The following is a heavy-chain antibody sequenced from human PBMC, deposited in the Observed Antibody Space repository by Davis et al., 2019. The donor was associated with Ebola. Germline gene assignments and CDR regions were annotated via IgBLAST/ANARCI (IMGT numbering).Heavy chain of an antibody. CDR2: ISGSGGST. D-gene: IGHD3-3*01. V-gene: IGHV3-23*01. Sequence: GESLKISCTASGFIFSNTDMSWVRQAPGKGLEWVSAISGSGGSTYYADSVKGRFTISRDNSKKTLYLQMNSLRAEDTAVYYCAKSGLSFGVVKYHYGMDVWGKGTTVTVSS. CDR1: GFIFSNTD. CDR3: AKSGLSFGVVKYHYGMDV. J-gene: IGHJ6*04.